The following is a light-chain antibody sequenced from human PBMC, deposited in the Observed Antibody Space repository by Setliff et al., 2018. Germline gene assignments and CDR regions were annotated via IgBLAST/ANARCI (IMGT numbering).Light chain of an antibody. CDR2: DVT. Sequence: QSALTQPPSASGSPGQSVTISCTGTSNDVWGHNYVSWYQQHPGKAPQLIIYDVTKRPSGVPDRFSGSKSGNTASLTVSGLQAEDEADYYCSSYADSNIFLFGTVTKVTVL. V-gene: IGLV2-8*01. CDR1: SNDVWGHNY. J-gene: IGLJ1*01. CDR3: SSYADSNIFL.